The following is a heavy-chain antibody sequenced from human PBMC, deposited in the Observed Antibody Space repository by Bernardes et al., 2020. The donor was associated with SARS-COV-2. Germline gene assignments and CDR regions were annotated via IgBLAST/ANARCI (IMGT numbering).Heavy chain of an antibody. CDR2: ISSNGGNK. D-gene: IGHD2-21*01. CDR1: GFTFSSYC. J-gene: IGHJ4*01. CDR3: TIAKAGGAACYIIDY. V-gene: IGHV3-30*03. Sequence: GGSLRLSCVASGFTFSSYCMRWVRQAPGKGLEWVSVISSNGGNKAYTDSVKGRFTISRDNSKNTLYLQVDSLRTEDTAVYYCTIAKAGGAACYIIDYWGQGTMVTVSS.